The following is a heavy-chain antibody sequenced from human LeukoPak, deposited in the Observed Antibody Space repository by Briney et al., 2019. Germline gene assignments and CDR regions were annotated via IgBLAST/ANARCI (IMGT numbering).Heavy chain of an antibody. J-gene: IGHJ4*02. V-gene: IGHV3-11*01. CDR2: ISSGSTI. CDR3: ARVIGDYYDSSGPGDY. Sequence: GGSLRLSCAASGFTFSDYYMSWIRQAPGKGLEWVSYISSGSTIYYADSVKGRFTISRDNAKNSLYLQMNSLRAEDTAVYYCARVIGDYYDSSGPGDYWGQGTLVTVSS. D-gene: IGHD3-22*01. CDR1: GFTFSDYY.